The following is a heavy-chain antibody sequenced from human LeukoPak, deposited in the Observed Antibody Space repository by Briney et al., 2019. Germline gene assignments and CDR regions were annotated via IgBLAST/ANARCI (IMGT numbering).Heavy chain of an antibody. J-gene: IGHJ6*03. V-gene: IGHV1-8*03. CDR3: ARGDPPNRSYYYYYMDV. D-gene: IGHD1-14*01. CDR1: GYTFTSYD. Sequence: ASVKVSCKASGYTFTSYDINWVRQAPGQGLEWMGWMNPNSGNTGYAQKFQGRVTITRNTSISTAYMELSSLRSEDTAVYYCARGDPPNRSYYYYYMDVWGKGTTVTVSS. CDR2: MNPNSGNT.